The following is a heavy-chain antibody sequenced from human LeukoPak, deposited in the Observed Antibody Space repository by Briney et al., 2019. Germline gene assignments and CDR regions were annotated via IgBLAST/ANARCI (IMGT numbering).Heavy chain of an antibody. D-gene: IGHD2-15*01. CDR2: INPNSGGA. CDR1: GYIFTGYY. CDR3: VRGPPEYCSGGSCYSGRNWIDP. V-gene: IGHV1-2*02. J-gene: IGHJ5*02. Sequence: ASVKVSCKASGYIFTGYYMHWVRQAPGQGLEWMGWINPNSGGADYSQKFQGRVTLTRDTSISTAFMALSRLRYDDTAIYYCVRGPPEYCSGGSCYSGRNWIDPWGQGTLVTVSS.